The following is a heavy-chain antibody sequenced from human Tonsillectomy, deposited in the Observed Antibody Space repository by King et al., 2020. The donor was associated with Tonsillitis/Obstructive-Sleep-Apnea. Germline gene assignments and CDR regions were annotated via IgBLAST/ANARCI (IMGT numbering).Heavy chain of an antibody. CDR1: GGSINSISDC. CDR3: AGLTCGGDCYSIHSHYYMDD. CDR2: IYYSGST. D-gene: IGHD2-21*01. J-gene: IGHJ6*03. Sequence: QLQESGPGLVKPSETLSLTCTVSGGSINSISDCWGWIRQPPGKGLEWIGSIYYSGSTYYNPSLKSRVTISVDTSKNHFSVRLSSVTAADTAVYHCAGLTCGGDCYSIHSHYYMDDWGKGTTVTVSS. V-gene: IGHV4-39*02.